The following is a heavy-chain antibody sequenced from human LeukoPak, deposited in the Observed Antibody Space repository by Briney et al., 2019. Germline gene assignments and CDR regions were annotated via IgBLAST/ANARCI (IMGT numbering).Heavy chain of an antibody. V-gene: IGHV3-30*02. D-gene: IGHD2-21*01. CDR3: AKRGFRAPSGDDVLESLHL. CDR2: LEYDGTS. CDR1: GFTFSSYG. Sequence: GRSLRLSCAASGFTFSSYGMHWVRQTPGKGLEWVAFLEYDGTSNYLDSVKGRFTISRDNSESTLYLQMNSLQVEDTAIYYCAKRGFRAPSGDDVLESLHLWGQGTLVTVSS. J-gene: IGHJ1*01.